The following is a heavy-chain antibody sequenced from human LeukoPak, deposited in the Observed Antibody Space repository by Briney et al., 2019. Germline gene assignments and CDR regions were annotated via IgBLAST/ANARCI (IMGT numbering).Heavy chain of an antibody. D-gene: IGHD3-16*01. V-gene: IGHV6-1*01. J-gene: IGHJ4*02. Sequence: SQTLSLTCAISGDSVSSNSAAWNWLRQSPSRGLEWLGRTYYRSRWINEYAISVQSRITISPDTSKNQFSLQLNFVTPEDTAVYYCARESGDYVKFDYWGQGTLVTVSS. CDR3: ARESGDYVKFDY. CDR2: TYYRSRWIN. CDR1: GDSVSSNSAA.